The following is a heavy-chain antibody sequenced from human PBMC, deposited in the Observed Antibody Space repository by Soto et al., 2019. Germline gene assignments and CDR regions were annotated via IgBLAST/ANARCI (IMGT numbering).Heavy chain of an antibody. V-gene: IGHV5-51*01. CDR1: GYSFTSYW. CDR3: ARSSRDIVVVVAAHNDEAFDI. CDR2: IYPGDSDT. Sequence: GESLKISCKGSGYSFTSYWIGWVRQMPGKGLEWMGIIYPGDSDTRYSPSFQGQVTISADKSISTAYLQWSSLKASDTAMYYCARSSRDIVVVVAAHNDEAFDIWGQGTMVTVSS. D-gene: IGHD2-15*01. J-gene: IGHJ3*02.